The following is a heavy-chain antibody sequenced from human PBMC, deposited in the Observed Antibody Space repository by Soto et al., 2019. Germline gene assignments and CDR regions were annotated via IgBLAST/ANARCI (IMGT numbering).Heavy chain of an antibody. CDR2: VSGTGITT. D-gene: IGHD6-6*01. V-gene: IGHV3-23*01. CDR1: GFTFGRYA. J-gene: IGHJ2*01. CDR3: AKDITSSLNWYLDL. Sequence: VQLLESGGGLVQPGGSLRLSCAASGFTFGRYAMSWVRQAPGMGLEWVSAVSGTGITTYYADSVRGRFTISRDNSNNTLYLQMNSLRAEDTAMYYCAKDITSSLNWYLDLWGRGTLVTVSS.